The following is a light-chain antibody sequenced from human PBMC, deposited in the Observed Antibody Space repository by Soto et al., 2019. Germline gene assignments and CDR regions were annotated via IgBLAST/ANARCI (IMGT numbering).Light chain of an antibody. CDR3: AAWDDSLNAVL. CDR2: SDN. CDR1: SSNIGSNT. J-gene: IGLJ3*02. Sequence: PVLTQPPSASGTPGQRVTISCSGSSSNIGSNTVNWYEQIPGAAPKLLIHSDNQRPSGVPDRFSGSKSGTSASLAIGGLQSEDEATYYCAAWDDSLNAVLFGGGTKVTVL. V-gene: IGLV1-44*01.